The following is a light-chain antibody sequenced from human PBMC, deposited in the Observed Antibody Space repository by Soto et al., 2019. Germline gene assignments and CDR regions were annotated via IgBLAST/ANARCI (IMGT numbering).Light chain of an antibody. CDR3: NAQADNGKHV. V-gene: IGLV2-8*01. CDR1: SNDVGHSSF. J-gene: IGLJ1*01. CDR2: EVS. Sequence: QSVLTQPPSASGSPGQSVTISCTGNSNDVGHSSFISWYQQHPGKGPQLIIYEVSKRPSGVPDRFSGSKSGNTASLSVSGLQYEDEADYFCNAQADNGKHVFGTGTKVTVL.